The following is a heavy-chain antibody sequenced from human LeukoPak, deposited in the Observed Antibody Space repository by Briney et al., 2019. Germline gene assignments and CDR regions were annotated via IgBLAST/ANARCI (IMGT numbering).Heavy chain of an antibody. CDR3: ARGVVVGATTSLDY. J-gene: IGHJ4*02. CDR1: GFTFSDHY. Sequence: GGSLRLSCAASGFTFSDHYMDWVRQAPGKGLEWVGRTRNKANSYTTEYAASVKGRFTISRDDSKNSLYLQMNSLKTEDTAVYYCARGVVVGATTSLDYWGQGTLVTVSS. D-gene: IGHD1-26*01. V-gene: IGHV3-72*01. CDR2: TRNKANSYTT.